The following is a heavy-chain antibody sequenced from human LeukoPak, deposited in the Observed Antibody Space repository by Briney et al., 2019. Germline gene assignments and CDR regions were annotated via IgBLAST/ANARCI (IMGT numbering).Heavy chain of an antibody. CDR1: RFTFSSYA. CDR2: ISYDGSNK. Sequence: GGSLRLSCAASRFTFSSYAMHWVRQAPGKGLEWVAVISYDGSNKYYADSVKGRFTISRDNSKNTLYLQMNSLRAEDTAVYYCARGRGGFDPWGQGTLVTVSS. CDR3: ARGRGGFDP. V-gene: IGHV3-30*04. D-gene: IGHD3-10*01. J-gene: IGHJ5*02.